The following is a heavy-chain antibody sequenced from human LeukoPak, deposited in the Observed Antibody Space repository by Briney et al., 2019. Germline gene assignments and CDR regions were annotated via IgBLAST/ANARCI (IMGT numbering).Heavy chain of an antibody. D-gene: IGHD6-19*01. CDR2: ISSSSSYI. V-gene: IGHV3-21*01. J-gene: IGHJ4*02. Sequence: PGGSLRLSCAASGFTFSSYSMNWVRQAPGKGLEWVSSISSSSSYIYYADPVKGRFTISRDNVKNSLYLQMNSLRAEDTAVYYCAGGVAVALDYWGQGTLVTVSS. CDR1: GFTFSSYS. CDR3: AGGVAVALDY.